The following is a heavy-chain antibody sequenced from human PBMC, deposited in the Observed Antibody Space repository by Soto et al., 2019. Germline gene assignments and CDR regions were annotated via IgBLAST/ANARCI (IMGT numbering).Heavy chain of an antibody. D-gene: IGHD6-6*01. CDR3: ARESIAARPSGFDY. V-gene: IGHV6-1*01. J-gene: IGHJ4*02. CDR2: TYYRSKWYN. Sequence: SQSLSLTCVISGDSVSSNSAAWNWIRQSPSRGLEWLGRTYYRSKWYNDYAVSVKSRITINPDTSKNQFSLQLNSVTPEDTAVYYCARESIAARPSGFDYWGQGTLVTVSS. CDR1: GDSVSSNSAA.